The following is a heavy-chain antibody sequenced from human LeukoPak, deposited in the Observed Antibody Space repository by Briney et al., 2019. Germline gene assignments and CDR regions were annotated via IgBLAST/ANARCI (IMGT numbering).Heavy chain of an antibody. CDR2: INPNSGGT. V-gene: IGHV1-2*02. CDR3: ARFYYDILTGYYTLDY. CDR1: GYTFTGYY. D-gene: IGHD3-9*01. J-gene: IGHJ4*02. Sequence: ASVKVSCKASGYTFTGYYMHWVRQAPGQGLEWMGWINPNSGGTNYAQKFQGRVTMTRDTSINTAYMELSRLRSDDTAVYYCARFYYDILTGYYTLDYWGQGTLVTVSS.